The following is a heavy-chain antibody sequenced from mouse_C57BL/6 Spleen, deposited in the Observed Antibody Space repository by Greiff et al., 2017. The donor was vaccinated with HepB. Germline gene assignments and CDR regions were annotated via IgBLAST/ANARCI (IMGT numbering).Heavy chain of an antibody. CDR3: TRLRQYWYFDV. D-gene: IGHD2-4*01. V-gene: IGHV1-15*01. J-gene: IGHJ1*03. CDR1: GYTFTDYE. Sequence: QVQLKESGAELVRPGASVTLSCKASGYTFTDYEMHWVKQTPVHGLEWIGAIDPETGGTAYNQKFKGKAILTADKSSSTAYMELRSLTSEDSAVYYCTRLRQYWYFDVWGTGTTVTVSS. CDR2: IDPETGGT.